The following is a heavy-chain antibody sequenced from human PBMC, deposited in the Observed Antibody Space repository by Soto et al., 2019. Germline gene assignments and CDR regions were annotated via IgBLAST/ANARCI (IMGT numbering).Heavy chain of an antibody. CDR2: IYYSGST. CDR3: ATQDNMVTSAEYFQH. Sequence: LSLTCTVSGGSISSYYWSWIRQPPGKGLEWIGYIYYSGSTNYNPSLKSRVTISVDTSKNQFSLKLSSVTAADTAVYYCATQDNMVTSAEYFQHWGQGTLVTVSS. J-gene: IGHJ1*01. D-gene: IGHD2-21*02. CDR1: GGSISSYY. V-gene: IGHV4-59*08.